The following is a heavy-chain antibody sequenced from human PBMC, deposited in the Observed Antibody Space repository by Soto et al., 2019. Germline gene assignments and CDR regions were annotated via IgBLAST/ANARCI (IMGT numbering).Heavy chain of an antibody. Sequence: PGGSLRLSCAASGFTFTTFWMSWVRQAPGKGLEWVATISQDGSKSYYADSVRGRFTISRDNAENSLDLQMNGLRAEDTAVYFCAKDQAQRFLEWLYYYYGMDVWGQGTTVTVSS. J-gene: IGHJ6*02. D-gene: IGHD3-3*01. CDR3: AKDQAQRFLEWLYYYYGMDV. V-gene: IGHV3-7*05. CDR2: ISQDGSKS. CDR1: GFTFTTFW.